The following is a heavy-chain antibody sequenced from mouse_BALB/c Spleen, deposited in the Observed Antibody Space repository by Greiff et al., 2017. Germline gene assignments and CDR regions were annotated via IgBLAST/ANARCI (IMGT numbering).Heavy chain of an antibody. Sequence: VKLLESGPGLVQPSQCLSITCTVSGFSLTSYGVHWVRQSPGKGLEWLGVIWSGGSPDYNAAFISRLSISKDNSKSQVFFKMNSLQANDTATYYCARNYRGVTTRYYAMDYWGQGTSVTVSS. J-gene: IGHJ4*01. CDR1: GFSLTSYG. CDR3: ARNYRGVTTRYYAMDY. D-gene: IGHD2-1*01. CDR2: IWSGGSP. V-gene: IGHV2-2*02.